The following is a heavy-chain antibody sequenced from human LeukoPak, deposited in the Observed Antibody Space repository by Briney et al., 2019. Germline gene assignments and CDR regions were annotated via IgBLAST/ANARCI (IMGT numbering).Heavy chain of an antibody. CDR1: GGSISSYY. Sequence: SGTLSLTCTVSGGSISSYYWSWIRQPPGKGLEWIGYIYYSGSTNYNPSLKSRVTISVDTSKNQFSLKLSSVTAADTAVYYCARHGGYSSSWLNYWGQGPLVTVSS. J-gene: IGHJ4*02. CDR2: IYYSGST. CDR3: ARHGGYSSSWLNY. D-gene: IGHD6-13*01. V-gene: IGHV4-59*08.